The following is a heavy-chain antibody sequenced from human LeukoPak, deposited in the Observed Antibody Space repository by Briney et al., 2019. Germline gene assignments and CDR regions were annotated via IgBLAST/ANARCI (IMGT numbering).Heavy chain of an antibody. CDR3: AKDSSIAFGSGRVSWFDP. D-gene: IGHD3-10*01. J-gene: IGHJ5*02. V-gene: IGHV3-74*01. Sequence: PGTSLRLSCATSGFTFSTHGMHWVRQAPGKGLVWVARITSDGSVTTYADSVRGRFSISRDNAKKKLFLQMNSLSAEDTAVYYCAKDSSIAFGSGRVSWFDPWGQGTLVTVSS. CDR1: GFTFSTHG. CDR2: ITSDGSVT.